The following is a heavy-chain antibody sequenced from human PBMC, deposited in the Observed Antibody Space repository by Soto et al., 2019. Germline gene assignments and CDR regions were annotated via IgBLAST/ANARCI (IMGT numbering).Heavy chain of an antibody. CDR1: GFTFCAYG. Sequence: QVQLVESGGGVVQPGRSLRLSCVGSGFTFCAYGIRWVRQAPGKGLEWVPVVSYDGSGKYYADSVKGRFTISRDNSKNTVNMQMSTLRVKDTAVYHCARNAEADVNIMERIRSCYYYHGLGVWGQGTTV. D-gene: IGHD5-12*01. CDR2: VSYDGSGK. J-gene: IGHJ6*02. CDR3: ARNAEADVNIMERIRSCYYYHGLGV. V-gene: IGHV3-30*03.